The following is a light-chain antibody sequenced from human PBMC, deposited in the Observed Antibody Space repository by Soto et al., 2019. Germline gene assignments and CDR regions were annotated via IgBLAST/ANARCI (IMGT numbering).Light chain of an antibody. Sequence: QLVLTQPPSVSGAPGQRVTISCTGSSSNIGAGYDVHWYQQLPGTAPKLLIYGNSNRPSGVPDRFSGSKSGTSASLAITGLQAEDEADYYCQSYDSSLRGVFGGGTNLTVL. CDR1: SSNIGAGYD. CDR3: QSYDSSLRGV. V-gene: IGLV1-40*01. CDR2: GNS. J-gene: IGLJ2*01.